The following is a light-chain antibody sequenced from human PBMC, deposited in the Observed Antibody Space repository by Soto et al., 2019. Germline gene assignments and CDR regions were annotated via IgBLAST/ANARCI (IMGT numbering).Light chain of an antibody. Sequence: QSVLTQPASVSGSPGQSITISCTGTSSDVGGNKYVSWYQHYPGKAPKLMICDVSNRPSGVSNRFSGSNSGNTASLTISGLQAGDEADYYCSAFTGTTYVFGTGTKVTVL. CDR1: SSDVGGNKY. CDR2: DVS. V-gene: IGLV2-14*03. J-gene: IGLJ1*01. CDR3: SAFTGTTYV.